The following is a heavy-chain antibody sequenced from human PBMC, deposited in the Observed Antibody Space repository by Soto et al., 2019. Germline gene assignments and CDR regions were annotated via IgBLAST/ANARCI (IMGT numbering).Heavy chain of an antibody. J-gene: IGHJ3*02. CDR3: ARTLRGHDAFDI. CDR1: GGSISGSSYY. D-gene: IGHD4-17*01. V-gene: IGHV4-39*01. Sequence: SETLSLTCTVSGGSISGSSYYWGWIRQPPGKGLEWIGSIYYSGSTYYNPSLKSRVTISVDTSKNQFSLKLSSVTAADTAVYYCARTLRGHDAFDIWGQGTMVTVSS. CDR2: IYYSGST.